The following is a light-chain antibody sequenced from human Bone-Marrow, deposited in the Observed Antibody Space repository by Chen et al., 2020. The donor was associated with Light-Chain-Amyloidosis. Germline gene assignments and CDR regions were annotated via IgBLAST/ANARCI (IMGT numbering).Light chain of an antibody. V-gene: IGKV3-20*01. CDR3: QQYGTSPLT. J-gene: IGKJ4*01. CDR1: QTNSSNY. CDR2: GSS. Sequence: EIVVTQYPGTTPLAPGEGANPSCRARQTNSSNYLTWYQQKFGQAPRLLIYGSSSRATGIPDRFTGSGSGTDFTLTINRLEPEDFAMYYCQQYGTSPLTFGGGIKVEIK.